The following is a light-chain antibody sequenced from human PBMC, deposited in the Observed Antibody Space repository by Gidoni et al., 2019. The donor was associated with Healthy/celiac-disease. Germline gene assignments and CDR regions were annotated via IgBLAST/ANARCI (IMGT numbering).Light chain of an antibody. J-gene: IGLJ1*01. V-gene: IGLV1-40*01. CDR2: GNS. CDR3: QSYDSSLSGYV. Sequence: SVLTQPPSVSGAPGPRVTISCTGSSSNIGAGYDVHWYQQLPGTAPKLLIYGNSNRPSGVPDRFSGSKSGTSASLAITGLQAEDEADYYCQSYDSSLSGYVFGTGTKVT. CDR1: SSNIGAGYD.